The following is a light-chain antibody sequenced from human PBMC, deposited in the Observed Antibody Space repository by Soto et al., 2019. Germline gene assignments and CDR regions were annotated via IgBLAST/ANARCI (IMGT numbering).Light chain of an antibody. V-gene: IGLV1-40*01. J-gene: IGLJ2*01. CDR2: GNN. Sequence: QSVLTQPPSVSGAPGQRVTISCTGSSSNIGAGYDVHWYQQLPGTAPKLLIYGNNNRPSGVPDRFSGSKSGTAASLAITGLRAEDEADYYCQSYDSGVSASVFGGGTQLTVL. CDR3: QSYDSGVSASV. CDR1: SSNIGAGYD.